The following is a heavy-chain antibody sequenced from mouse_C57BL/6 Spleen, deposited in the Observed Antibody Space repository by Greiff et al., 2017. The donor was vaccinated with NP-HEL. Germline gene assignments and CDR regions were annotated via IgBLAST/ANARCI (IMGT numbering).Heavy chain of an antibody. D-gene: IGHD3-2*01. V-gene: IGHV1-15*01. CDR3: TLRQLFAY. CDR2: IDPETGGT. Sequence: VQLQQSGAELVRPGASVTLSCKASGYTFTDYEMHWVKQTPVHGLAWIGAIDPETGGTAYNQKFKGKAILTADKSSSTAYMELRSLTSEDSAVYYCTLRQLFAYWGQGTLVTVSA. J-gene: IGHJ3*01. CDR1: GYTFTDYE.